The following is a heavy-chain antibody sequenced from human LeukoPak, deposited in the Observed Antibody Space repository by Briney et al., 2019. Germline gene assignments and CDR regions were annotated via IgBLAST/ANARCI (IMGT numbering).Heavy chain of an antibody. V-gene: IGHV4-59*08. J-gene: IGHJ4*02. CDR2: IYYSGST. D-gene: IGHD1-1*01. Sequence: PGGSLRLSCAASGFTFSDYYMGWIRQAPGKGLEWIGYIYYSGSTNYNPSLKSRVTISVDTSKNQFSLKLSSVTAADTAVYYCARLPALEVIYWGQGTLVTVSS. CDR3: ARLPALEVIY. CDR1: GFTFSDYY.